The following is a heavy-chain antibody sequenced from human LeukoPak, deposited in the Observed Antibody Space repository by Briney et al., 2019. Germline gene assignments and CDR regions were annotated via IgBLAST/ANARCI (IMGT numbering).Heavy chain of an antibody. CDR3: ARGRGTIYMFDY. V-gene: IGHV3-74*01. J-gene: IGHJ4*02. Sequence: GGSLRLSCAASGFTFSSYWMHWVRQAPGNGLVWVSRINSDGSSTTYADSVKGRFTISRDNARNTLYLQMNSLRAEDTAVYYCARGRGTIYMFDYWGQGTLVTVSS. D-gene: IGHD2/OR15-2a*01. CDR1: GFTFSSYW. CDR2: INSDGSST.